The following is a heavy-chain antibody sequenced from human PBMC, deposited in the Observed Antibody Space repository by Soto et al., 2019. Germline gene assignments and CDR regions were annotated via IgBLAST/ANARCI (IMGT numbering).Heavy chain of an antibody. CDR1: GFTFSSYA. J-gene: IGHJ4*02. Sequence: QVQLVESGGGVVQPGRSLRLSCAASGFTFSSYAMHWVRQAPGTGLEWVAVISYDGSNKYYADSVKGRVTISRDNSNNKLYLQMNSLSAEDTAVYYCARDPQQWLGEYYFDYWGQGTLVTVSS. D-gene: IGHD6-19*01. CDR2: ISYDGSNK. CDR3: ARDPQQWLGEYYFDY. V-gene: IGHV3-30*14.